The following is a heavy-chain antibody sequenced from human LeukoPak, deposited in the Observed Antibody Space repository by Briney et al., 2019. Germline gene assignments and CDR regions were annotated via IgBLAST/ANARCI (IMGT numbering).Heavy chain of an antibody. CDR2: ISWNSGNI. CDR3: AKDAYGGATFIYYMDV. Sequence: AGRSLRLSCAGSGFTFDDYAMHWVRQTPGKGLEWVSGISWNSGNIAYADFVGGRFTISRDNAKNSLSLQMNSLSDEDTAVYYCAKDAYGGATFIYYMDVWGKGTTVTVSS. CDR1: GFTFDDYA. D-gene: IGHD3-16*01. V-gene: IGHV3-9*01. J-gene: IGHJ6*03.